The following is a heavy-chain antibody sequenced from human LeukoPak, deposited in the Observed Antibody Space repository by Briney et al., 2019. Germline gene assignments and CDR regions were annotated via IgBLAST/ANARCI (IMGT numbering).Heavy chain of an antibody. CDR1: GGSISSGDYY. V-gene: IGHV4-30-4*08. D-gene: IGHD3-9*01. J-gene: IGHJ4*02. CDR3: ARGYFDWLSFDY. Sequence: PSQTLSLTCTVSGGSISSGDYYWSWIRQPPGKGLEWIGYIYYSGSTYYNPSLKSRVTISVDTSKNQFSLKLRSVTAADTAVYYCARGYFDWLSFDYWGQGTLVTVSS. CDR2: IYYSGST.